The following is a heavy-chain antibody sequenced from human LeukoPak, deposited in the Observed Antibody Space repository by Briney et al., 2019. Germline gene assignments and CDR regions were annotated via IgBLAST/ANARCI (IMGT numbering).Heavy chain of an antibody. J-gene: IGHJ4*02. Sequence: GGSLRLSCAASGFTFSTYAMTWVRQAPGKGLECVSGISGSGDTAYYADSVKGRFTISRDDSKNTLYVQMNSLRVEDTAVYYCARGQYQMEYWGQGTLVTVSS. CDR1: GFTFSTYA. D-gene: IGHD5-24*01. CDR2: ISGSGDTA. V-gene: IGHV3-23*01. CDR3: ARGQYQMEY.